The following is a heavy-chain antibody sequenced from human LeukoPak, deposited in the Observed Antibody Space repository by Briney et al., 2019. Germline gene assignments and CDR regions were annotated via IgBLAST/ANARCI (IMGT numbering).Heavy chain of an antibody. Sequence: PGGSLRLSCAASGVTFSSYGMHWVRQAPGKGLEWVALISSDRNDKLYGESGKGRFTISRDDSKTTMYLQMNSLRAEDTAVYYCTTKVIRGNSGDDYDDWGQGTLVTVPS. CDR3: TTKVIRGNSGDDYDD. V-gene: IGHV3-30*03. J-gene: IGHJ4*02. CDR2: ISSDRNDK. D-gene: IGHD5-12*01. CDR1: GVTFSSYG.